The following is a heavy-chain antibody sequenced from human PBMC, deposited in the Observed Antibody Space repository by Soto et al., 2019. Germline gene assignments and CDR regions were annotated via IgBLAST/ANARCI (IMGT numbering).Heavy chain of an antibody. CDR3: ARYFDFWSGYYTYNWFDP. Sequence: LSLTCTVSGGSISSSSYYWGWIRQPPGKGLEWIGSIYYSGSTNYNPSLKSRVTIFVDTSKNQFSLKLSSVTAADTALYYCARYFDFWSGYYTYNWFDPWGQGTLVTVSS. CDR2: IYYSGST. V-gene: IGHV4-39*01. J-gene: IGHJ5*02. CDR1: GGSISSSSYY. D-gene: IGHD3-3*01.